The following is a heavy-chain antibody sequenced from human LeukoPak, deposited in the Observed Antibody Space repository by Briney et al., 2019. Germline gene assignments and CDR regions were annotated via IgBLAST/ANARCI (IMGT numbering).Heavy chain of an antibody. V-gene: IGHV3-23*01. CDR1: GFTFSSYA. D-gene: IGHD3-10*01. J-gene: IGHJ5*02. CDR3: ARTLYYYGSGSYGNNWFDP. Sequence: GGSLRLSCAAPGFTFSSYAMSWVRQAPGKGLEWVSAISGSGGSTYYADSVKGRFTISRDNSKNTLYLQMNSLRAEDTAVYYCARTLYYYGSGSYGNNWFDPWGQGTLVTVSS. CDR2: ISGSGGST.